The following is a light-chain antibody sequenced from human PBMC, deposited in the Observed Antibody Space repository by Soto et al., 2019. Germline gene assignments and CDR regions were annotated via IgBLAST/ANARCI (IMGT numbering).Light chain of an antibody. CDR1: SSDVGNYKY. CDR3: FSYTSSGTYV. V-gene: IGLV2-14*01. J-gene: IGLJ1*01. CDR2: EVS. Sequence: HSVLTQPASVSGSPGQSITISCTGTSSDVGNYKYVSWYQQHPGKAPKLMIYEVSNRPSGVSNRFSGSKSGNTASLTISGLQAEDETDYYCFSYTSSGTYVFRTGTKV.